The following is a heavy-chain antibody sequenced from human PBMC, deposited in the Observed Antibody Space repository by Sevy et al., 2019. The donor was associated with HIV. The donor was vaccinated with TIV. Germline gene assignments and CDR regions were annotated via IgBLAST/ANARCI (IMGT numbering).Heavy chain of an antibody. CDR1: GFTFNSYW. J-gene: IGHJ3*02. CDR2: IKYDGSDK. CDR3: AREGYGFDI. D-gene: IGHD2-15*01. V-gene: IGHV3-7*01. Sequence: GGSLRLSCAASGFTFNSYWMSWVRQAPGKGLEWVANIKYDGSDKYYVGSVRGRFTISRDNDKKSLYLQMNSLRAEDTAVYYCAREGYGFDIWGQGTMVTVSS.